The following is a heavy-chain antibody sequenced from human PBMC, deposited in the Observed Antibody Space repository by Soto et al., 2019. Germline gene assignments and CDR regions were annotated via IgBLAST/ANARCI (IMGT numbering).Heavy chain of an antibody. CDR1: GFTFSSYT. CDR2: IRSGSDKI. D-gene: IGHD2-2*01. V-gene: IGHV3-48*01. J-gene: IGHJ1*01. Sequence: GGSLRLSCAASGFTFSSYTMNWVRQAPGKGLEWVSYIRSGSDKIYYADSVKGRFTTSRDNAQXXXXXXXXXXRAEDTAVXYCARAECTSCYGFRHWGQGTLVTVSS. CDR3: ARAECTSCYGFRH.